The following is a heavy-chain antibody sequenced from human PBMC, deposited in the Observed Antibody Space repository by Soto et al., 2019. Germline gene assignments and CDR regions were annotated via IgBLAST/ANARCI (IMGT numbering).Heavy chain of an antibody. CDR2: ISSNGGST. D-gene: IGHD3-10*01. Sequence: GGSQILSCSASGFTFSSYSMHWVRQAPGKGLEYVSAISSNGGSTYYADSVKGRFTISRDNSKNTLYLQMSSLRAEDTAVYYCVKEGITMVRGVTAYYYYGMDVWGQGTTVTVSS. CDR3: VKEGITMVRGVTAYYYYGMDV. CDR1: GFTFSSYS. V-gene: IGHV3-64D*06. J-gene: IGHJ6*02.